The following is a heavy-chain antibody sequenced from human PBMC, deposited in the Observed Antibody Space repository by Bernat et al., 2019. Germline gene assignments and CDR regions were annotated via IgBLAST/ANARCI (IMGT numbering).Heavy chain of an antibody. CDR1: GFTFSSFA. D-gene: IGHD3-16*01. CDR3: GKDHYDWGRSFGS. Sequence: EVQLLESGGGLVQPGGSLRLSCAASGFTFSSFAMNWVRQAPGRGLEWVSAIPGSGDSTHYADSVKGRVTSSRDNSKNTLDLQMKSLRAEDTGVYLCGKDHYDWGRSFGSWGQGILVTVSS. CDR2: IPGSGDST. J-gene: IGHJ4*02. V-gene: IGHV3-23*01.